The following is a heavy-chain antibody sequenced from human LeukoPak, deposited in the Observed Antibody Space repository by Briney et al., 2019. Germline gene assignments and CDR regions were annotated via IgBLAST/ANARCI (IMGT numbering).Heavy chain of an antibody. CDR3: AIDKRQWIQLAGGFDY. D-gene: IGHD5-18*01. CDR1: GFTFSSYS. J-gene: IGHJ4*02. Sequence: GGSLRLSCAASGFTFSSYSMNWVRQAPGKGLEWVSAISGSGGSTYYADSVKGRFTISRDNSKNTLYLQMNSLRAEDTAVYYCAIDKRQWIQLAGGFDYWGQGTLVTVSS. CDR2: ISGSGGST. V-gene: IGHV3-23*01.